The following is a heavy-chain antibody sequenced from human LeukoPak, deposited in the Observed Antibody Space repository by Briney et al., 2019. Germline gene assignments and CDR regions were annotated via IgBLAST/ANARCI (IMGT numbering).Heavy chain of an antibody. J-gene: IGHJ5*02. CDR1: GGSISSSSYY. Sequence: EASETLSLTCTVSGGSISSSSYYWGWIRQPAGKGLEWIGRIYTSGSTNYNPSLKSRVTMSVDTSKNQFSLKLSSVTAADTAVYYCARGSRVLQFDPWGQGTLVTVSS. CDR2: IYTSGST. CDR3: ARGSRVLQFDP. V-gene: IGHV4-61*02. D-gene: IGHD5-24*01.